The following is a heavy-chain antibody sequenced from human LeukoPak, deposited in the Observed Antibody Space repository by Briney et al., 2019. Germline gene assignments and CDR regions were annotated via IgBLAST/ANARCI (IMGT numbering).Heavy chain of an antibody. D-gene: IGHD2-21*02. V-gene: IGHV4-31*03. CDR3: ATDAYCGGDCLG. CDR2: IYYSGST. J-gene: IGHJ4*02. CDR1: GGSISSGGYY. Sequence: SQTLSLTCTVSGGSISSGGYYWSWIRQHPGKGLEWIGYIYYSGSTYYNPSLKSRVTISVDTPKNQFSLKLSSVTAADTAVYYCATDAYCGGDCLGWGQGALVTVSS.